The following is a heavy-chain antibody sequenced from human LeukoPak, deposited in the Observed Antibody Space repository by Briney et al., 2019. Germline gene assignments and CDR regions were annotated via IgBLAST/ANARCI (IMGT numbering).Heavy chain of an antibody. V-gene: IGHV3-23*01. CDR2: ISGSGGST. Sequence: PGGSLRLSCAASGFTFSSYAMSWVRQAPGKGLKWVSAISGSGGSTYYADSVKGRFTISRDNSKNTLYLQMNSLRAEDTAVYYCAKDSGRYFDWLLSPFDYWGQGTLVTVSS. D-gene: IGHD3-9*01. CDR1: GFTFSSYA. J-gene: IGHJ4*02. CDR3: AKDSGRYFDWLLSPFDY.